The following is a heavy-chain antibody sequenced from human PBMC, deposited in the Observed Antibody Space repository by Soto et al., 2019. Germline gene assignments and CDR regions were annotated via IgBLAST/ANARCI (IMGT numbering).Heavy chain of an antibody. CDR3: ARAWLRLYYDSSGYFDY. CDR1: GGSISSGGYY. J-gene: IGHJ4*02. CDR2: IYYSGST. V-gene: IGHV4-31*03. Sequence: TSETLSLTCTVSGGSISSGGYYWSWIRQHPGKGLEWIGYIYYSGSTYYNPSLKSRVTISVDTSKNQFSLKLSSVTAADTAVYYCARAWLRLYYDSSGYFDYWGQGTLVTVSS. D-gene: IGHD3-22*01.